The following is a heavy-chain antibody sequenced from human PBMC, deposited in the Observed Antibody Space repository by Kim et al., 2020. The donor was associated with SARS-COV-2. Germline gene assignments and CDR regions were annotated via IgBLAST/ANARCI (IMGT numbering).Heavy chain of an antibody. J-gene: IGHJ4*02. CDR3: ARSITGKGVDY. CDR2: T. V-gene: IGHV5-51*01. D-gene: IGHD1-20*01. Sequence: TRYSPSFQGQVTISADKSISTAYLQWSSLKASDTAMYYCARSITGKGVDYWGQGTLVTVSS.